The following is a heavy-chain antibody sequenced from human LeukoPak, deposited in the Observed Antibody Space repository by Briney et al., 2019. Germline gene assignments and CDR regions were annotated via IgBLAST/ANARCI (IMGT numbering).Heavy chain of an antibody. J-gene: IGHJ5*02. CDR3: TANWFDP. Sequence: PGGPLRLSCAASGFTFSRYWMHWVRQAPGKGLVWVSRINSDASRTNYADSVKGRFTISRDNAKNTLYLRMNSLRAEDTAVYYCTANWFDPWGQGTLVPVSS. CDR2: INSDASRT. CDR1: GFTFSRYW. V-gene: IGHV3-74*01.